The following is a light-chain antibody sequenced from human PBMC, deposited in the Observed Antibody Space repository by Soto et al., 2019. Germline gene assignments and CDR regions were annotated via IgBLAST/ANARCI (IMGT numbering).Light chain of an antibody. CDR1: SSDVGTNNY. V-gene: IGLV2-14*01. CDR3: ASYTISSTLV. Sequence: QSVLTQPASVSGSPGQSITISCTGTSSDVGTNNYVSWYQKDPGKAPKLMIFEVSNRPSGVSSRFSGSKSGNTASLTISGLQTEDEADYYCASYTISSTLVFGGGTKLTVL. J-gene: IGLJ3*02. CDR2: EVS.